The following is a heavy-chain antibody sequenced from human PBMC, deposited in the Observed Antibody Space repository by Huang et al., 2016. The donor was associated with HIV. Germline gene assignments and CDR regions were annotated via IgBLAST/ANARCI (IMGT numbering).Heavy chain of an antibody. CDR3: AREGFYDLWSAFRRAVDAFDT. CDR1: GGSISSGGYT. D-gene: IGHD3-3*01. Sequence: QVQLHESGPGLVKPSQNLSLTCTVSGGSISSGGYTYNWIRQPPGKGLEWIGYIYYKWDYYNNPSRKRRVSIAVDTSKNLFSLKLSSMTAADTAVYYCAREGFYDLWSAFRRAVDAFDTWGQGTKVTVSS. J-gene: IGHJ3*02. CDR2: IYYKWDY. V-gene: IGHV4-30-4*08.